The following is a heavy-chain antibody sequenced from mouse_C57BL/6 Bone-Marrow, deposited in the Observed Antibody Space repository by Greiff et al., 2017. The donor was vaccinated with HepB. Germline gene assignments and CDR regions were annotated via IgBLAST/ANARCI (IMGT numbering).Heavy chain of an antibody. J-gene: IGHJ3*01. CDR3: ARDDPWFAY. CDR2: INPSSGYT. Sequence: QVQLKESGAELARPGASVKMSCKASGYTFTSYTMHWVKQRPGQGLEWIGYINPSSGYTKYNQKFKDKTTLTADKSSSTAYMQLSSLTSEDSAVYYCARDDPWFAYWGQGTLVTVSA. V-gene: IGHV1-4*01. CDR1: GYTFTSYT.